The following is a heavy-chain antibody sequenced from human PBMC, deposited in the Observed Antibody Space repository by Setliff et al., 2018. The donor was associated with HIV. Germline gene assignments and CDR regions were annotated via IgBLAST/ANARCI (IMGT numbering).Heavy chain of an antibody. CDR3: ARDGYNYKKGTSYMDV. Sequence: PETLSLTCTVSGGSINNYFWSWIRQPPGKGLEWLGCLYYTGRANYNPSLKSRLTVSVDTSKNQFSLKLSSVTAADTAVYYCARDGYNYKKGTSYMDVWGKGTTVTVSS. V-gene: IGHV4-59*01. CDR2: LYYTGRA. D-gene: IGHD5-12*01. J-gene: IGHJ6*03. CDR1: GGSINNYF.